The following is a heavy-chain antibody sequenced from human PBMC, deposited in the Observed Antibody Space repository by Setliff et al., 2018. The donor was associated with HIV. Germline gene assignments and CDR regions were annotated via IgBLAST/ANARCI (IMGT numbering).Heavy chain of an antibody. CDR1: GFTFSNYA. Sequence: AGGSLRLSCAASGFTFSNYAMHWVRQAPGKGLEWVAVISYDGTKEYYADSVKGRFTISRDNSKNTLYLQMNSLRGEDTAVYYCARAPPDISWDSWGQGTLVTVSS. CDR3: ARAPPDISWDS. J-gene: IGHJ4*02. V-gene: IGHV3-30*04. D-gene: IGHD6-13*01. CDR2: ISYDGTKE.